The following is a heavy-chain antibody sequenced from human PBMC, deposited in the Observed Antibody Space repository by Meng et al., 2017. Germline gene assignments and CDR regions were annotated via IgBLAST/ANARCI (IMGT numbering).Heavy chain of an antibody. CDR3: ARGPTTMAHDFDY. J-gene: IGHJ4*02. V-gene: IGHV4-34*01. Sequence: AGTLKPSGHLARTCVVSGGSFSDYYWSWIRQPPGKGLEWIGEINHSGSTNYNPSLESRATISVDTSQNNLSLKLSSVTAADSAVYYCARGPTTMAHDFDYWGQGTLVTVSS. CDR2: INHSGST. CDR1: GGSFSDYY. D-gene: IGHD4-11*01.